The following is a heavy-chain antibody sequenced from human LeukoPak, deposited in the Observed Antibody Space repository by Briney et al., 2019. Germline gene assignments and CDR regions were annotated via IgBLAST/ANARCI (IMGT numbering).Heavy chain of an antibody. CDR3: ARGITIFGVAANWFDP. J-gene: IGHJ5*02. CDR1: GGSISSSSFY. CDR2: IYYSGST. D-gene: IGHD3-3*01. V-gene: IGHV4-39*01. Sequence: SETLSLTCTVSGGSISSSSFYWGWIRQPPGKGLEWIGSIYYSGSTYYNPSLKSRVTISVDTSKNQFSLKLSSVTAADTAVYYCARGITIFGVAANWFDPWGQGTLVTVSS.